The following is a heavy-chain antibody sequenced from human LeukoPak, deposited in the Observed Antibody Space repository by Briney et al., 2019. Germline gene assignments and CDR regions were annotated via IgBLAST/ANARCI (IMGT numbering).Heavy chain of an antibody. CDR2: INPNSGGT. V-gene: IGHV1-2*02. Sequence: GASVKVSCKASGYTFTGYYIHWVRQAPGQGLEWMGWINPNSGGTSFAQKFQGRVTMTRDTSISTAYMELSRLRSDDTAVYYCARQSYVILTGYPLDYWGQGTLVTVSS. J-gene: IGHJ4*02. CDR3: ARQSYVILTGYPLDY. D-gene: IGHD3-9*01. CDR1: GYTFTGYY.